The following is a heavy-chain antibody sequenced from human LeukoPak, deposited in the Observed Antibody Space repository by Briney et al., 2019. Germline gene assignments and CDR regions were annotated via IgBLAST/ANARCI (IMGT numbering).Heavy chain of an antibody. CDR1: GYTFTGYY. CDR2: INPNSGGT. V-gene: IGHV1-2*02. J-gene: IGHJ4*02. Sequence: AAVKVSCKASGYTFTGYYMHWVRQAPGQGLEWMGWINPNSGGTNYAQKFQGRVTMTRDTSISTAYMELSRLSSVTAADTAVYYCARVVRAQWWANNWGQGTLVTVSS. D-gene: IGHD2-15*01. CDR3: ARVVRAQWWANN.